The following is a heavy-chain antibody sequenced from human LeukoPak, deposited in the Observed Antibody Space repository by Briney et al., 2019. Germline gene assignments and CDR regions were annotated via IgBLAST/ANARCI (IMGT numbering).Heavy chain of an antibody. CDR1: GFTFDDYT. V-gene: IGHV3-43*01. CDR2: ISWDGGST. J-gene: IGHJ4*02. Sequence: GGSLRLSCAASGFTFDDYTMHWVRQAPGKGLEWVSLISWDGGSTYYADSVKGRFTISRDNSKNSLYLQMNSLGTEDTALYYCAKDGAAAVGPLGNWGQGTLVTVSS. D-gene: IGHD6-13*01. CDR3: AKDGAAAVGPLGN.